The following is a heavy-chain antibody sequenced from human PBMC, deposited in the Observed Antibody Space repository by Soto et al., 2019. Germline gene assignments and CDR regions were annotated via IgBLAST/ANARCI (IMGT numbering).Heavy chain of an antibody. D-gene: IGHD1-26*01. Sequence: SETLSLTCAVSGASVSSAKWWSWVRQSPGKGLEWIGEIHHSETTNYNPSLESRVTISIDKSKNQFSLKLSSVTAADTAVYYCARVSGSYYYGMDXWGQGTTVTVSS. CDR2: IHHSETT. CDR3: ARVSGSYYYGMDX. CDR1: GASVSSAKW. J-gene: IGHJ6*02. V-gene: IGHV4-4*02.